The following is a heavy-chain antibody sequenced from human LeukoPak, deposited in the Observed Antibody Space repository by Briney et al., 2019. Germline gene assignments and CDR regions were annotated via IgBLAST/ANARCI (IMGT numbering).Heavy chain of an antibody. V-gene: IGHV4-30-4*01. CDR1: GGSISSGDYY. Sequence: PSQTLSLTCTVSGGSISSGDYYWSWIRQPPGKGLEWIGYIYYSGSTYYNPSLKSRVTISVDTSKNQFSLKLSSVTAADTAVYYCARALSLRYGYFQHWGQGTLVTVSS. CDR2: IYYSGST. J-gene: IGHJ1*01. CDR3: ARALSLRYGYFQH. D-gene: IGHD4-17*01.